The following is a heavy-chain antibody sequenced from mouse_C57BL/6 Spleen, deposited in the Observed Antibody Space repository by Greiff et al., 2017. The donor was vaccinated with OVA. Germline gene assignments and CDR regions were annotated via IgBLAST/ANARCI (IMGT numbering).Heavy chain of an antibody. CDR3: AREWYAMDY. CDR1: GYTFTSYW. CDR2: IYPSDSET. D-gene: IGHD1-3*01. V-gene: IGHV1-61*01. J-gene: IGHJ4*01. Sequence: QVQLQQPGAELVRPGSSVKLSCKASGYTFTSYWMDWVKQRPGQGLEWIGNIYPSDSETHYNQKFKDKATLTVDKSSSTAYMQLSSLTSEDSAVYYCAREWYAMDYWGQGTSVTVSS.